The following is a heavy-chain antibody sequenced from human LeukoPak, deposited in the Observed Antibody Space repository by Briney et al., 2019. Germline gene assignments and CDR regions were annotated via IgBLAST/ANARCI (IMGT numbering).Heavy chain of an antibody. CDR3: ATSVYSSGWHPFFDY. CDR2: IHYIGST. CDR1: GDSISNHNYF. J-gene: IGHJ4*02. V-gene: IGHV4-39*02. D-gene: IGHD6-19*01. Sequence: SETLSLTCTVSGDSISNHNYFWGWIRQPPGKGLEWIGSIHYIGSTYFNLSLKSRVTVSVDTSTNHFSLKLTSVTAADTGVYYCATSVYSSGWHPFFDYWGQGAPVIVSS.